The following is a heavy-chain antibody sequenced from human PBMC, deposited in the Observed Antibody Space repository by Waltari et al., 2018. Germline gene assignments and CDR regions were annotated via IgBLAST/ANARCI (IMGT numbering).Heavy chain of an antibody. V-gene: IGHV5-51*01. Sequence: EVQLVQSGAEVKKPGESLKISCKGSGYSFTSYWIGWVRQMPGKGLEWMGIIYPGDSDTRYGPSCQGQVTISADKPISTAYLQWSSLKASDTAMYYCARGPMGIAAAYYFDYWGQGTLVTVSS. CDR1: GYSFTSYW. J-gene: IGHJ4*02. D-gene: IGHD6-13*01. CDR2: IYPGDSDT. CDR3: ARGPMGIAAAYYFDY.